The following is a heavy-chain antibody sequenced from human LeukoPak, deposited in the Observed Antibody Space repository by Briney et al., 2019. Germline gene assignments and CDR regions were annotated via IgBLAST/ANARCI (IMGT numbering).Heavy chain of an antibody. CDR2: IYYSGST. J-gene: IGHJ6*02. CDR1: GGSISSYY. Sequence: PSETLSLTCTVSGGSISSYYWSWIRQPPGKGLEWIGYIYYSGSTNYNPSLKSRVTISVDTSKNQFSLKLSSVTAADTAVYYCARDRRQWLPQDYYYYGMDVWGQGTTVTVSS. V-gene: IGHV4-59*01. D-gene: IGHD6-19*01. CDR3: ARDRRQWLPQDYYYYGMDV.